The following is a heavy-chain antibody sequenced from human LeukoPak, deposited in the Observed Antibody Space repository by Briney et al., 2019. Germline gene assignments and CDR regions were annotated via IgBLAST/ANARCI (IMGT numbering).Heavy chain of an antibody. V-gene: IGHV1-18*01. D-gene: IGHD2-15*01. CDR2: ISAYNGNT. J-gene: IGHJ5*02. CDR3: ARDHPPYCSGGSCYWFDP. CDR1: GYTFTSYG. Sequence: ASVKVSCKASGYTFTSYGISWVRQAPGQGLEWMGWISAYNGNTNYAQKLQSRVTMTTDTSTSTAYMELRSLRSDDTAVYYCARDHPPYCSGGSCYWFDPWGQGTLVTVSS.